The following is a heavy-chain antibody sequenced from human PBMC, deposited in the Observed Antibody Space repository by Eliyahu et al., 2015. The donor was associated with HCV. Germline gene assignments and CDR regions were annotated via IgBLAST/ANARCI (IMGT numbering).Heavy chain of an antibody. D-gene: IGHD5-18*01. V-gene: IGHV3-23*01. CDR2: LSGSGGAT. J-gene: IGHJ4*02. CDR3: ARHTYEDTNMVYPY. Sequence: EVQLLESGGGLVQPGGSLRLSCVASGFNFRNYAMSWVRQAPGKRLEWVSALSGSGGATYYTDSARGRFTISRDNSKSTLFLQMNSLRVEDTAVYFCARHTYEDTNMVYPYWGQGTLITVSS. CDR1: GFNFRNYA.